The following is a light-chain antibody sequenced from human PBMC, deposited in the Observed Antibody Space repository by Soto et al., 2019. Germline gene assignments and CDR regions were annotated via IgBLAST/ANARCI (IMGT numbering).Light chain of an antibody. Sequence: QSVLTQPASVSGSPGQSITISCSGTSSDVGGSNLVSWYQQHPGKAPKLIIFEGDRRPSGVSGRFSGSKSGNTASLTISELQAEDEADYYCCSFARTSSFYAFGTGTKVTVL. J-gene: IGLJ1*01. CDR2: EGD. CDR1: SSDVGGSNL. V-gene: IGLV2-23*01. CDR3: CSFARTSSFYA.